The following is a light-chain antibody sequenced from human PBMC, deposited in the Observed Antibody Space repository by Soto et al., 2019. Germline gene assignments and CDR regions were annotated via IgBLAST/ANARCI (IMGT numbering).Light chain of an antibody. J-gene: IGLJ2*01. CDR1: SSDVGGYNY. Sequence: QSALTQPASVSGSPGQSITISCTGTSSDVGGYNYVSWYQQHPGKAPKVMIHNVSGRPSGVSNRFSGSKSGNTASLTISGLQAEDEADYYCSSYTSSSTVVFGGGTQLTVL. CDR2: NVS. V-gene: IGLV2-14*01. CDR3: SSYTSSSTVV.